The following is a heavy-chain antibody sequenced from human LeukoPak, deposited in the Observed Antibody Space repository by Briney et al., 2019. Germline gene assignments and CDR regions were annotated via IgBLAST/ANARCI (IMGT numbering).Heavy chain of an antibody. CDR1: GGSISSGGYY. D-gene: IGHD2-15*01. CDR2: IHYTGYT. CDR3: ARYCSGDTCRYFDY. Sequence: SQTLSLTCTVSGGSISSGGYYWSWIRQLPGRGLEWMGYIHYTGYTFLIPSLKSRVTMSLGTPENQFSLKLSSVTAADTAVYYCARYCSGDTCRYFDYWGQGTLVTVSS. J-gene: IGHJ4*02. V-gene: IGHV4-31*03.